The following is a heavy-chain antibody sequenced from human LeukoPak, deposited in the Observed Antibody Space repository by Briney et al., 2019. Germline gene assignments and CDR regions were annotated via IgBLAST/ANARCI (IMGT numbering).Heavy chain of an antibody. CDR3: ARAAMVSSAFDY. D-gene: IGHD5-18*01. J-gene: IGHJ4*02. CDR2: IYYSGST. CDR1: GGSISSGGYY. Sequence: TLSLTCTVSGGSISSGGYYWSWIRQHPGKGLEWIGYIYYSGSTYYNPSLKSRVTISVDTSKNQFSLKLSSVTAADTAVYYCARAAMVSSAFDYWGQGTLVTVSS. V-gene: IGHV4-31*03.